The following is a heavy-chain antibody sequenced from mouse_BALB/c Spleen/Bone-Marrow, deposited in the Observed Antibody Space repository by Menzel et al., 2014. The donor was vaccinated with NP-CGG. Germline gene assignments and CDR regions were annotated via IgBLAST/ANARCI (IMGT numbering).Heavy chain of an antibody. CDR1: GYSIPSGYS. Sequence: ESGPDLVKTSQSLPLTCPVTGYSIPSGYSWHWIRQFPGHNLEWMGYIHYSGSTNYNPSLKSRISITRYTAKNQFFLQLNSVATKDTATDYCARYYYGWYAYWGQWTLVTVSA. CDR2: IHYSGST. V-gene: IGHV3-1*02. D-gene: IGHD1-1*01. J-gene: IGHJ3*01. CDR3: ARYYYGWYAY.